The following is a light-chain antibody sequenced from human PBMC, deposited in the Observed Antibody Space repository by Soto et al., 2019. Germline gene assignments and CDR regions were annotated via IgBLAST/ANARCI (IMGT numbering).Light chain of an antibody. Sequence: DIQMTQSPSTLSASVGDRVTITCRASQSVSSWLAWYQQKPGEAPKLLIYDASALPRGVPSRFSGSASGTEFTLTISSLQPDDFATYYCQQYDNYPLTFGGGTKVDIK. J-gene: IGKJ4*01. CDR3: QQYDNYPLT. V-gene: IGKV1-5*01. CDR1: QSVSSW. CDR2: DAS.